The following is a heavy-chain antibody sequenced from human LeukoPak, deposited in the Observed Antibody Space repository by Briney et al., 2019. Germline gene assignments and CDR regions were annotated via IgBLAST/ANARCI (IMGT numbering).Heavy chain of an antibody. D-gene: IGHD2-15*01. J-gene: IGHJ5*02. CDR2: ISAYNGNT. Sequence: ASVKVSCKASGYTFTSYGISWVRQAPGQGLEWMGWISAYNGNTNYAQKLQGRVTMTTDTSTSTAYKELSSLRSEDTAVYYCARGYCSGGSCYPFGPWGQGTLVTVSS. V-gene: IGHV1-18*01. CDR1: GYTFTSYG. CDR3: ARGYCSGGSCYPFGP.